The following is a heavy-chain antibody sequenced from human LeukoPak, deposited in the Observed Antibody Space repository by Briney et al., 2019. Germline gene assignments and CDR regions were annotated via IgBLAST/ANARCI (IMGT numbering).Heavy chain of an antibody. CDR3: AKVRERYCSSTSCYLDY. V-gene: IGHV3-23*01. Sequence: PGGSLRLSCAASGFTFSSYAMSWVRQAPGKGLEWVSAISGSGGSTYYADSVKGRFTISRDNSKNTLYLQMNSLRAEDTAVYYCAKVRERYCSSTSCYLDYWGQGTLVTVSS. D-gene: IGHD2-2*01. CDR2: ISGSGGST. CDR1: GFTFSSYA. J-gene: IGHJ4*02.